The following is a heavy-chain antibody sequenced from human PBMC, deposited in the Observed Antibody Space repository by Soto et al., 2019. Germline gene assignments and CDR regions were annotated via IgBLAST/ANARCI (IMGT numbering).Heavy chain of an antibody. J-gene: IGHJ4*02. CDR2: ISTSSAYT. Sequence: QVQLVESGGGLVKPGGSLRLSCVASEFTFNDYYMSWIRQVPGKGLEWIAYISTSSAYTHYADSVKGRFTISRDNAQNSLYLQMNSLRVEDTAVYYCASGQWSSDVVDFDYWGQGTLVTVSS. CDR3: ASGQWSSDVVDFDY. CDR1: EFTFNDYY. V-gene: IGHV3-11*06. D-gene: IGHD2-8*01.